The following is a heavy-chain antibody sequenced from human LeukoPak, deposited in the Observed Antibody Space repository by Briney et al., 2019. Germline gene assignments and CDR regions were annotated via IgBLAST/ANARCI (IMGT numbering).Heavy chain of an antibody. J-gene: IGHJ5*02. CDR1: GFTFSSYL. CDR2: IDQDGSKK. CDR3: EGAWS. V-gene: IGHV3-7*01. Sequence: GGPLTLPCAASGFTFSSYLMNCPRQATGKGLEWVANIDQDGSKKNYVGSVKGRFTISRDNAKNSLYLQMNSLRAEDTAVYYCEGAWSWGQGTLVTVSS. D-gene: IGHD6-19*01.